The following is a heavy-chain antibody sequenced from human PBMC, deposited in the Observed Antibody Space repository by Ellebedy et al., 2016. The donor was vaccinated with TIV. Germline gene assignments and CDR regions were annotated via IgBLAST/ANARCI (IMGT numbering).Heavy chain of an antibody. D-gene: IGHD5-24*01. Sequence: LRLXXTVSGGSISSGDYYWSWIRQPPGKGLEWIGYIYYSGSTYYNPSLKSRVTISVDTSKNQFSLKLSSVTAADTAVYYCARESEMATQYYFDYWGQGTLVTVSS. J-gene: IGHJ4*02. CDR3: ARESEMATQYYFDY. V-gene: IGHV4-30-4*01. CDR1: GGSISSGDYY. CDR2: IYYSGST.